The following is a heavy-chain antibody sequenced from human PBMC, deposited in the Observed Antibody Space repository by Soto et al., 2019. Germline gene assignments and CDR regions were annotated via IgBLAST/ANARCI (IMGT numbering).Heavy chain of an antibody. Sequence: EMQLVESGGGLVQPGGSLRLSCAASGFTVSNNYMSWVRQAAGKGLEWVSVIYSDGSTYYADSVKGRFAISRDNSKNTLYLQMNSLRADDRALYYCARSPNSGCPSGQGTLVTVSS. J-gene: IGHJ5*02. CDR2: IYSDGST. CDR1: GFTVSNNY. V-gene: IGHV3-66*01. D-gene: IGHD6-25*01. CDR3: ARSPNSGCP.